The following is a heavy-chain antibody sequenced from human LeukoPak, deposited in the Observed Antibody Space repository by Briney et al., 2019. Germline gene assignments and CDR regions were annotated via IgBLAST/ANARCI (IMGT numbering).Heavy chain of an antibody. CDR3: ARDRYGGNPYYFDY. CDR1: GFTFSSYE. V-gene: IGHV3-48*03. CDR2: ISSSGSTI. D-gene: IGHD4-23*01. J-gene: IGHJ4*02. Sequence: GGSLRLSCAASGFTFSSYEMNWVRQAPGKGLEWVSYISSSGSTIYYADSVKGRFTISRDSAKNSLYLQMNSLRAEDTAVYYCARDRYGGNPYYFDYWGQGTLVTVSS.